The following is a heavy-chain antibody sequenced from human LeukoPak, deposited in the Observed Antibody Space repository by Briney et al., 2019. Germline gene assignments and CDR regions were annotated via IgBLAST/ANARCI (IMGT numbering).Heavy chain of an antibody. CDR2: IHFDARNR. CDR3: ARLKYSHDSSGHTADY. Sequence: GGSLRLSCAASGFTFSAYGMHWVRQAPGKGLEWVSFIHFDARNRYYADSVKGRFTISRDDSTNTLFLLMNSPRTDDTATYYCARLKYSHDSSGHTADYWGQGTLVTVSS. CDR1: GFTFSAYG. V-gene: IGHV3-30*02. D-gene: IGHD3-22*01. J-gene: IGHJ4*02.